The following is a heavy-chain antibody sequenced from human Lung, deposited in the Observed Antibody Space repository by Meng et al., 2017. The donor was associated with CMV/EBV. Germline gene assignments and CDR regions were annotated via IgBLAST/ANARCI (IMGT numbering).Heavy chain of an antibody. CDR2: INSDGSST. CDR3: ARGGQLWH. Sequence: LRLCCAASRLTFSSYWMHWVRQAQGRGLVWVSRINSDGSSTSYADSVKGRFTISRDNAKNTLYLQMNSLRAEDTAVYYCARGGQLWHWGQGTLVTVSS. D-gene: IGHD5-18*01. V-gene: IGHV3-74*01. J-gene: IGHJ4*02. CDR1: RLTFSSYW.